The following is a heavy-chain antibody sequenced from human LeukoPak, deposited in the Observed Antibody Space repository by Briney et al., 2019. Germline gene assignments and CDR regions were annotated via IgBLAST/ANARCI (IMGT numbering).Heavy chain of an antibody. D-gene: IGHD6-13*01. Sequence: GSLRLSCTASGFTFSSNWMHWVRQVPGKGPVWVSRINYDGTSISCAESVKGRFTISRDNAKNTLYLQMNSLRAEDTAVYHCARGLSDSWFYFASWGQGTLVTVSS. CDR2: INYDGTSI. CDR3: ARGLSDSWFYFAS. CDR1: GFTFSSNW. V-gene: IGHV3-74*01. J-gene: IGHJ4*02.